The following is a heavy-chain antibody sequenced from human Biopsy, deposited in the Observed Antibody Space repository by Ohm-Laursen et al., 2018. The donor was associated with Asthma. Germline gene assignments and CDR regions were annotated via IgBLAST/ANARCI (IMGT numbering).Heavy chain of an antibody. D-gene: IGHD3-22*01. J-gene: IGHJ4*02. CDR3: ARIPRRSGSYFVDY. CDR2: IHHSGTS. CDR1: GDSITSGGCC. V-gene: IGHV4-31*11. Sequence: SQTLSLTCAVSGDSITSGGCCWNWIRQHPGKGLEWIGYIHHSGTSYFNPSLKSRVSFSRDTSKNQFSLRLSSVTAADTAMYYCARIPRRSGSYFVDYWGLGTLVTVSS.